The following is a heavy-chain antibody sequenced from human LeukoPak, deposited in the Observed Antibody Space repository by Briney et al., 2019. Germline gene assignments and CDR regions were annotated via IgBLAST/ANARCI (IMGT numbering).Heavy chain of an antibody. CDR3: AKAKYYDILTGPTNHWHFDL. J-gene: IGHJ2*01. Sequence: GGSLRLSCAASGFILSSYEMNWVRQAPGKGLEWLSYISSSGSTIYYADSVKGRFTTSRDNAKNSLFLQMNSLRPEDTALYYCAKAKYYDILTGPTNHWHFDLWGRGTLVAVFS. V-gene: IGHV3-48*03. CDR2: ISSSGSTI. D-gene: IGHD3-9*01. CDR1: GFILSSYE.